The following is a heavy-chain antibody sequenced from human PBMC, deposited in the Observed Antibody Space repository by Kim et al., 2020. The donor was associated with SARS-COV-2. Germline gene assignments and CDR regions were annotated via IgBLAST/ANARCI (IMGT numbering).Heavy chain of an antibody. J-gene: IGHJ5*01. D-gene: IGHD2-21*02. V-gene: IGHV3-21*01. CDR3: TRSLLVVTASDS. CDR2: ISSTSDYI. Sequence: GGSLRLSCEGSGFSFNNFYMNWVRQAPGKGLEWVSSISSTSDYIFYADSVKGRFTISRDNTKNSVSLQMDSLRDEDTAVYYCTRSLLVVTASDSWGQGILVTVAS. CDR1: GFSFNNFY.